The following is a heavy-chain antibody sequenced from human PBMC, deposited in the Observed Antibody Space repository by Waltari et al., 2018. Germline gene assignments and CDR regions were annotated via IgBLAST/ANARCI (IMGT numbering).Heavy chain of an antibody. CDR3: ARAWISLILGATSAFDI. V-gene: IGHV4-34*01. CDR1: GGSFSGYY. Sequence: QVQLQQWGAGLLKPSETLSLTCAVYGGSFSGYYWSWIRQPPGKGLEWIGEINHSGSTNYNPSLKSLVTISVDTSKTQFSLKLSSVTAADTAVYYCARAWISLILGATSAFDIWGQGTMVTVS. CDR2: INHSGST. J-gene: IGHJ3*02. D-gene: IGHD1-26*01.